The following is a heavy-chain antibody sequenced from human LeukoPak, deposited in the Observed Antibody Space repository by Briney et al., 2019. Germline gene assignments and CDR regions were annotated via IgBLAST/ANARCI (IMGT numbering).Heavy chain of an antibody. J-gene: IGHJ5*01. D-gene: IGHD2-21*02. CDR3: AKVAHGGDRFDS. CDR1: GFTFSRYA. Sequence: GGSLTLSCAASGFTFSRYAMSSVGQAPGKGLEWVSSITGSGENTYCADSVKGRFTISRDNSKNTLYLQMNSLRAEDTALYYCAKVAHGGDRFDSWGQGTLVTVSS. V-gene: IGHV3-23*01. CDR2: ITGSGENT.